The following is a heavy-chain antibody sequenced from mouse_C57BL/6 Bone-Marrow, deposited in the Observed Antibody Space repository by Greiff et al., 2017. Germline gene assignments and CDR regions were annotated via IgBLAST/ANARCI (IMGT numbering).Heavy chain of an antibody. V-gene: IGHV5-4*01. J-gene: IGHJ4*01. CDR2: ISDGGSYT. Sequence: EVQLVESGGGLVTPGGSLKLSCAASGFTFSSYAMSWVRQTPEKRLEWVATISDGGSYTYYPDNVKGRFTISRDNAKNNLYLQISHLKSEDTAMYYCARDVYAMDYWGQGTSVTVSS. CDR3: ARDVYAMDY. CDR1: GFTFSSYA.